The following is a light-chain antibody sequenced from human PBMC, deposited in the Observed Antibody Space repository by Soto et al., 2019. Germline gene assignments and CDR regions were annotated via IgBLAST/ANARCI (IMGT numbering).Light chain of an antibody. V-gene: IGKV1-12*01. CDR3: QQANNFPLT. CDR1: QDISSW. CDR2: AAS. Sequence: DIQLTQSPSSVSASVGDRVTITCRANQDISSWVAWYQQTPGKAPKVLIYAASSLPSSVPARFSGSESGTDFTLTINSLQPEDFATYYCQQANNFPLTFGGGTMVEIK. J-gene: IGKJ4*01.